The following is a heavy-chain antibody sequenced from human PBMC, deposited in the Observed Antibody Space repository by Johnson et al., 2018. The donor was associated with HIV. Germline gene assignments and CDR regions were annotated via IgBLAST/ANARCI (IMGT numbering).Heavy chain of an antibody. Sequence: QVQLVESGGGVVQPGTSLRLSCAASGFTFSNYGMHWVRQAPGKGLEWVAVISYDGSNKYYADSVKGRFTISRDNSKRTLYLQMNSLRAEDTALYYCAKVRLAWGLSREAFDIWGQGTMVTVSS. D-gene: IGHD3-3*02. CDR1: GFTFSNYG. V-gene: IGHV3-30*18. CDR3: AKVRLAWGLSREAFDI. J-gene: IGHJ3*02. CDR2: ISYDGSNK.